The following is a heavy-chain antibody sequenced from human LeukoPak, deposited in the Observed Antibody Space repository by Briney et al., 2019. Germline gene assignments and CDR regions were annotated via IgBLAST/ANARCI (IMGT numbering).Heavy chain of an antibody. CDR1: GYAFTGYY. V-gene: IGHV1-2*02. D-gene: IGHD3-22*01. Sequence: AASVKVSCKASGYAFTGYYMHWVRQAPGQGLEWMGWINPNSGGTNYAQKFQGRVTMTRDTSISTAYMELSRLRSEDTAVYYCARGMDYYDSTRRWFDPWGQGTLVTVSS. CDR2: INPNSGGT. J-gene: IGHJ5*02. CDR3: ARGMDYYDSTRRWFDP.